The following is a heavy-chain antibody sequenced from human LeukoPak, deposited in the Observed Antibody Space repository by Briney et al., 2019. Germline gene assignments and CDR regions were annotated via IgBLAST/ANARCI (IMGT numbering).Heavy chain of an antibody. V-gene: IGHV1-3*01. D-gene: IGHD2-2*01. J-gene: IGHJ4*02. CDR1: GYTFTSYA. Sequence: ASVKVSCKASGYTFTSYAMHWGRQAPGQRIERKGWINAGNGNAKYSQKFQGRVTITRDISASTAYMELSSLRSDDTAVYYCARAYCSSTSCYSPFDYWGQGTLVTVSS. CDR2: INAGNGNA. CDR3: ARAYCSSTSCYSPFDY.